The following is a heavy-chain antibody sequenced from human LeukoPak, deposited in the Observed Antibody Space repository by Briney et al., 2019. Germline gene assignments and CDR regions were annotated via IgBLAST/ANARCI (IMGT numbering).Heavy chain of an antibody. V-gene: IGHV3-23*01. CDR3: AKGLVGSYLDY. Sequence: GGSLRLPCAASGYTFSSYAMSWVRQAPGKGLEWVSAISGSGGGTYYADSVKGRFTISRDNSKNTLYLQMNSLRAEDTAVYYCAKGLVGSYLDYWGQGTLVTVSS. J-gene: IGHJ4*02. D-gene: IGHD1-26*01. CDR2: ISGSGGGT. CDR1: GYTFSSYA.